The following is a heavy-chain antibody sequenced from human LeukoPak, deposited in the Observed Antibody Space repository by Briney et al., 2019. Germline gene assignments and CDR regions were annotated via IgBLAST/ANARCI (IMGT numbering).Heavy chain of an antibody. D-gene: IGHD2-2*01. CDR1: GFTFSSYS. CDR2: ISSSSSYI. J-gene: IGHJ5*02. CDR3: ARGHQLRWFDP. V-gene: IGHV3-21*01. Sequence: GGSLRLSCAASGFTFSSYSMNWVRQAPGKGLEWVSSISSSSSYIYYADSVKGRFTISRDNAKNSLYLQMNSLRAEDTAVYYCARGHQLRWFDPWGQGTLVTVSS.